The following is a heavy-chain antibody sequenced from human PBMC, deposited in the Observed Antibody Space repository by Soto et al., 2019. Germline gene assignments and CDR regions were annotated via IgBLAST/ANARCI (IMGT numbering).Heavy chain of an antibody. CDR2: IIPIFGTA. D-gene: IGHD6-13*01. J-gene: IGHJ6*02. CDR1: GGTFSSYA. CDR3: ARGSWSDFYYYGMDV. V-gene: IGHV1-69*13. Sequence: SVKVSCKASGGTFSSYAISWVRQAPGQGLEWMGGIIPIFGTANYAQKFQGRVTITADESTSAAYMELSSLRSEDTAVYYCARGSWSDFYYYGMDVWGQGTTVTVSS.